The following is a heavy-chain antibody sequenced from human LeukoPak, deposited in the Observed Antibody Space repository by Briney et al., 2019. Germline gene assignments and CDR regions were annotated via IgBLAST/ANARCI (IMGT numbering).Heavy chain of an antibody. D-gene: IGHD4-23*01. Sequence: GGSLRLSCAASGLTFSSYAMSWVRQAPGKGLEWVSAISGSGGSTYYADSVKGRFTISRDNAKNSLYLQMNSLRAEDTAVYYCARDAPDYGGYYYYGMDVWGQGTTVTVSS. CDR2: ISGSGGST. CDR3: ARDAPDYGGYYYYGMDV. CDR1: GLTFSSYA. V-gene: IGHV3-23*01. J-gene: IGHJ6*02.